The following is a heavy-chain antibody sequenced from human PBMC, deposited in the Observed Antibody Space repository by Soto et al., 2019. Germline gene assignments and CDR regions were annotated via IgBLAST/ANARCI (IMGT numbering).Heavy chain of an antibody. CDR2: ISGSGGST. J-gene: IGHJ4*02. D-gene: IGHD3-22*01. CDR1: GFTFSSYA. Sequence: EVQLLESGGGLVQPGGSLRLSCAASGFTFSSYAMSWVRQAPGKGLEWVSAISGSGGSTYYADSVKGRFTISRDNSKNTLYLQMNSLRAEDTAVYYCAKERGRFWRITMIVVVIAPFDYWGQGTLATVSS. CDR3: AKERGRFWRITMIVVVIAPFDY. V-gene: IGHV3-23*01.